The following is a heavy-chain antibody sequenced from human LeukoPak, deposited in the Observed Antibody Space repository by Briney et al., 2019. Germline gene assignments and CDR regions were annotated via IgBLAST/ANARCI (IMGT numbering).Heavy chain of an antibody. J-gene: IGHJ6*02. Sequence: ASVKVSCKASGYTFTSYGISWVRQAPRQGLEWMGWISAYNGNTNYAQKLQGRVTMTTDTSTSTAYMELRSLRSDDTAVYYCARDIGDRTGYYYYGMDVWGQGTTVTVSS. V-gene: IGHV1-18*01. D-gene: IGHD1-14*01. CDR3: ARDIGDRTGYYYYGMDV. CDR1: GYTFTSYG. CDR2: ISAYNGNT.